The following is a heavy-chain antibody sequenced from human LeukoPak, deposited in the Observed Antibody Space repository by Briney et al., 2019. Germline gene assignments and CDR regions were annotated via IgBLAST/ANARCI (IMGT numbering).Heavy chain of an antibody. CDR1: GGSISSSSYS. CDR3: ARGRSRITIFGVAKPYYGMDV. V-gene: IGHV4-39*07. Sequence: PSETLSLTCTVSGGSISSSSYSWSWIRQPPGKGLEWIGEINHSGSTNYNPSLKSRVTISVDTSKNQFSLKLSSVTAADTAVYYCARGRSRITIFGVAKPYYGMDVWGQGTTVTVSS. CDR2: INHSGST. J-gene: IGHJ6*02. D-gene: IGHD3-3*01.